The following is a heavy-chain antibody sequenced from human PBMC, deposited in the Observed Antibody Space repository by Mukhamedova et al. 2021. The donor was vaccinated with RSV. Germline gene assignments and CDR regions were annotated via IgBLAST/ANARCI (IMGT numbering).Heavy chain of an antibody. D-gene: IGHD5-24*01. CDR3: ARDRDGYNLFFDY. J-gene: IGHJ4*02. Sequence: WMGGIIPILGIANYAQKFQGRVTITADESTSTAYKELSSLRSEDTAVYYCARDRDGYNLFFDYWGQGTLVTVSS. CDR2: IIPILGIA. V-gene: IGHV1-69*10.